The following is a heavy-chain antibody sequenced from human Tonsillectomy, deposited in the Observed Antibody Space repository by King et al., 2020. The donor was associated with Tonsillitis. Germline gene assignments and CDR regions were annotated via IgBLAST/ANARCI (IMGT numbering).Heavy chain of an antibody. Sequence: VQLVESGGGVVQPGRSLRLSCAASGFTFSNYGMHWVRQAPGKGLEWVAVISYDGSIKYYADSVKGRFTISRDNSKNTVYLQVNSLRAEDTVVYYCAKQFDALSSARPHSEKEVWGQGTLVTASS. J-gene: IGHJ4*02. CDR3: AKQFDALSSARPHSEKEV. V-gene: IGHV3-30*18. D-gene: IGHD3-10*01. CDR1: GFTFSNYG. CDR2: ISYDGSIK.